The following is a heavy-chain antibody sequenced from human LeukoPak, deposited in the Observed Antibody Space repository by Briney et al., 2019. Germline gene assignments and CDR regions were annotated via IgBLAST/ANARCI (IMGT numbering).Heavy chain of an antibody. CDR3: AREGVVVPARSEGWFDP. Sequence: SETLSLTCTVSGGSISSYYWSWIRQPPGKGLEWIGYIYYSGSTNYNPSLKSRVTISVDTSKNQFSLKLSSVTAADTAVYYCAREGVVVPARSEGWFDPWGQGTLVTVSS. D-gene: IGHD2-2*01. J-gene: IGHJ5*02. CDR1: GGSISSYY. CDR2: IYYSGST. V-gene: IGHV4-59*01.